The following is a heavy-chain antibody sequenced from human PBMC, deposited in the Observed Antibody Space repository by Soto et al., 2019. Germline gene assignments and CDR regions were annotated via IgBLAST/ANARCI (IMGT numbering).Heavy chain of an antibody. CDR1: GYIFTNYA. V-gene: IGHV1-3*04. D-gene: IGHD3-10*01. Sequence: QVQLVQSGAEVKKPGASVKVSCKASGYIFTNYAIHWVRQAPGQRLESMGWINTGNGNTKYSQKLQGRVTITRDTSASTAYMEMSSLGSEGTAVYYCARGKFSPTSMWFGESPFDSWGQGTLVTVSA. J-gene: IGHJ4*02. CDR2: INTGNGNT. CDR3: ARGKFSPTSMWFGESPFDS.